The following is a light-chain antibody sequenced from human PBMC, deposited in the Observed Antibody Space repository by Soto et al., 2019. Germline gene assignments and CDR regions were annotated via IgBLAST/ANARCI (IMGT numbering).Light chain of an antibody. CDR3: QQYNNWPPIT. CDR1: QSVTSN. V-gene: IGKV3D-15*01. J-gene: IGKJ5*01. CDR2: AAS. Sequence: IVMPQSPATLSVSPGQRATLSCRASQSVTSNLAWYQQKRGQAPRLLIYAASTRATGVPARFSGSGSGTEFTLTISSLQSEDFAVYYCQQYNNWPPITFGQGTRLEIK.